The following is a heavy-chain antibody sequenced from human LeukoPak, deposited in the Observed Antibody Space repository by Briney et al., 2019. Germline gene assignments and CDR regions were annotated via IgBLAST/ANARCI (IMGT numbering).Heavy chain of an antibody. CDR2: IYYSGST. CDR1: GYSISSSNW. Sequence: SDTLSLTCAVSGYSISSSNWWGWIRQPPGKGLEWIGYIYYSGSTYYNPSLKSRVTMSVDTSKNQFSLKLSSVTAADTAVYYCARHTLTPPFNWFDPWGQGTLVTVSS. CDR3: ARHTLTPPFNWFDP. J-gene: IGHJ5*02. V-gene: IGHV4-28*01. D-gene: IGHD4-23*01.